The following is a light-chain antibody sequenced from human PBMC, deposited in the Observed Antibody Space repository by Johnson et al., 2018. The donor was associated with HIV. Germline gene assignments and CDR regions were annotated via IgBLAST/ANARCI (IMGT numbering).Light chain of an antibody. CDR1: SSNIGNNY. J-gene: IGLJ1*01. CDR2: ANT. Sequence: VLTQPPSVSAAPGQKVTISCSGSSSNIGNNYVSWYQQLPGTAPKLLIYANTKRPSGIPDRFSGSKSGTSATLGITGLQTGDEAEYYCGTWDNSLSAFVFGSGTKVAVL. V-gene: IGLV1-51*01. CDR3: GTWDNSLSAFV.